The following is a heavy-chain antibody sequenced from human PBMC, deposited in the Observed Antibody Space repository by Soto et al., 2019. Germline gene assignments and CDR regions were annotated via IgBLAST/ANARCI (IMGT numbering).Heavy chain of an antibody. Sequence: SETLSLTCTVSGGSISSYYWSWIRQPPGKGLEWIGYIYYSGSTNYNPSLKSRVTISVDTSKNQFSLKLSSVTAADTAVYYCARQATVTTSVYYYYGMDVWGQGTTVTV. J-gene: IGHJ6*02. CDR1: GGSISSYY. D-gene: IGHD4-17*01. CDR3: ARQATVTTSVYYYYGMDV. CDR2: IYYSGST. V-gene: IGHV4-59*08.